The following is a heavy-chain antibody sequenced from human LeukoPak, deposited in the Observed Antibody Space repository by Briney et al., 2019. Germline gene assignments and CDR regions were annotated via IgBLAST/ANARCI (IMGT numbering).Heavy chain of an antibody. Sequence: ETLSLTCTVSGGSISSSSYYWGWIRQPPGKGLEWIGSIYYSGSTYYNPSLKSRVTISVDTSKNQFSLKLSSVTAADTAVYYCARGPNYDFWSGYAWFDPWGQGTLVTVSS. CDR2: IYYSGST. V-gene: IGHV4-39*01. D-gene: IGHD3-3*01. J-gene: IGHJ5*02. CDR1: GGSISSSSYY. CDR3: ARGPNYDFWSGYAWFDP.